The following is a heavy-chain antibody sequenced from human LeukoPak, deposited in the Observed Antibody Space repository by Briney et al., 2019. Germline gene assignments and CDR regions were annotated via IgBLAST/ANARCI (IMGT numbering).Heavy chain of an antibody. Sequence: SVKVSCKASGGTFSSYAISWVRQAPGQGLEWMGGIIPIFGTANYAQKFQGRVTITADESASTAYMELSSLRSEDTAVYYCARLGWSGFNYYYGMDVWGQGTTVTVSS. V-gene: IGHV1-69*01. CDR2: IIPIFGTA. CDR3: ARLGWSGFNYYYGMDV. CDR1: GGTFSSYA. J-gene: IGHJ6*02. D-gene: IGHD3-3*01.